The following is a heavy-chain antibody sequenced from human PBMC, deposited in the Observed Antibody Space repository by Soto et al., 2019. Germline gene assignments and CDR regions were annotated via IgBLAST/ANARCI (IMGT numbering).Heavy chain of an antibody. CDR2: ISYDGDSI. D-gene: IGHD6-19*01. CDR3: AAAEQWLADPFDY. Sequence: SLRLSCAASGFTFRIYTMHGVRQAPGKGLEWVSVISYDGDSIFYTDSVKGRFTISRDNSKNTLYLQMNSLRAEDTAVYYCAAAEQWLADPFDYWGQGTLVTVSS. CDR1: GFTFRIYT. J-gene: IGHJ4*02. V-gene: IGHV3-30-3*01.